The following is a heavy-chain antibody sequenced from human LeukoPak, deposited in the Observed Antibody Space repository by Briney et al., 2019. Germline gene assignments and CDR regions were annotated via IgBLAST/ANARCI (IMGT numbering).Heavy chain of an antibody. CDR2: INPNTGDR. J-gene: IGHJ5*01. D-gene: IGHD3-10*01. V-gene: IGHV1-2*02. CDR1: GYFFSDYY. CDR3: AREFGSGRYYNFDS. Sequence: ASVKVSCKASGYFFSDYYIHWVRQAPGQGLEWMGWINPNTGDRTYAQKFQGRITLTRDMAITTAFMELTNLKSDDMAFYFCAREFGSGRYYNFDSWGQGTLVTVSS.